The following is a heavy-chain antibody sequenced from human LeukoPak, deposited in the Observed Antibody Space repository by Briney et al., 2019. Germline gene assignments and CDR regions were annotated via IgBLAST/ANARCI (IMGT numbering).Heavy chain of an antibody. Sequence: SETLSLTCTVSGGSISSSNYYWGWIRRPPGKGLEWIGSIYYSGSTYYNPSLKSRVTISVDTSKNQFSLKLSSVTAADTAVYYCARKGDVVVVSGNWFDPWGQGTLVTVPS. CDR2: IYYSGST. CDR1: GGSISSSNYY. V-gene: IGHV4-39*01. J-gene: IGHJ5*02. CDR3: ARKGDVVVVSGNWFDP. D-gene: IGHD2-15*01.